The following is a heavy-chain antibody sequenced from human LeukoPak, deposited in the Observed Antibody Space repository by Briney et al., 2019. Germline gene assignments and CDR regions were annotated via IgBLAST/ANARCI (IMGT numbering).Heavy chain of an antibody. J-gene: IGHJ4*02. Sequence: QPGGSLRLPCAASGFTFSRIAMTWVRQAPGKGLEWVSTIRSNGDTAYNADSVRGRFAISRDNSKNALFLQMNSLRVEDTAIYYCAKGQELDDGVFDSWGQGTLVTVSS. CDR2: IRSNGDTA. V-gene: IGHV3-23*01. CDR1: GFTFSRIA. CDR3: AKGQELDDGVFDS. D-gene: IGHD1-1*01.